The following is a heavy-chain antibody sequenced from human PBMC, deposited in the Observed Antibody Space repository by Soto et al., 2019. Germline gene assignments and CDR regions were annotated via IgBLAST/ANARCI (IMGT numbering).Heavy chain of an antibody. J-gene: IGHJ6*02. CDR1: GDSISNYC. V-gene: IGHV4-59*01. D-gene: IGHD3-10*01. CDR2: IYYSGST. Sequence: ETLSLTCTVSGDSISNYCWSWIRQPPGKGLEWIGYIYYSGSTNYNPSLKSRVTISVDTSKNQFSLKLSSVTAADTAVYYCARGITMVRGVIISGGYYYGMDVWGQGTTVTVSS. CDR3: ARGITMVRGVIISGGYYYGMDV.